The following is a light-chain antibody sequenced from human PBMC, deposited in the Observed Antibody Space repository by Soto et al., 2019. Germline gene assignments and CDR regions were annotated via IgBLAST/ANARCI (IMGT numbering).Light chain of an antibody. J-gene: IGLJ1*01. V-gene: IGLV2-23*01. CDR3: CSYVRSTPFYV. CDR2: EGS. Sequence: QSALTQPASVSGSPGQSITISCTGTSSDVANYNFVSWYQQHPGRAPKLMIYEGSKRPSGVSNRFSGSQSGNTASLTIAGLQAEDEADYYCCSYVRSTPFYVFGTGTKVTVL. CDR1: SSDVANYNF.